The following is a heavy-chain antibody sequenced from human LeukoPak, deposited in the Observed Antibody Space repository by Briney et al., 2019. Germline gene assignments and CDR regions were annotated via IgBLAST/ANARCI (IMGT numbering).Heavy chain of an antibody. Sequence: GGSLRLSCAASGFSFSTYSMNWVRQAPGKGLEWVSSISSSSSNIYYADSVKGRFTISRDNAKNSLYLQMNSLRAEDTAVYYCARLDTGYSSGYGYYFDFWGQGTVVTVSS. D-gene: IGHD6-19*01. J-gene: IGHJ4*02. V-gene: IGHV3-21*01. CDR3: ARLDTGYSSGYGYYFDF. CDR2: ISSSSSNI. CDR1: GFSFSTYS.